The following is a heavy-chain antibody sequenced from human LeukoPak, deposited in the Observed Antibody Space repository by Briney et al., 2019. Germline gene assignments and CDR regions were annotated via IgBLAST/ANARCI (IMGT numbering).Heavy chain of an antibody. CDR1: GFTFNNYA. V-gene: IGHV3-23*01. CDR3: ARVYADYVGYFFFDY. D-gene: IGHD4-17*01. CDR2: ISGGGETT. J-gene: IGHJ4*02. Sequence: GGSLRLSCAASGFTFNNYAMNWVRKAPGKGLEWVSSISGGGETTYYADSAKGRFTISRDNSQNTLYLQMNSLRAEDTAVYYCARVYADYVGYFFFDYWGQGTLVTVSS.